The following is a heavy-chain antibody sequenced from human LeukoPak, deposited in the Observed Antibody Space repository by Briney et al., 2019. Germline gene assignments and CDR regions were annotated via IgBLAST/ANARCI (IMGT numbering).Heavy chain of an antibody. J-gene: IGHJ5*01. CDR3: ARGGFISGYDYNWFDS. CDR1: GGSISSYY. V-gene: IGHV4-59*01. CDR2: IYYSGST. D-gene: IGHD5-12*01. Sequence: PSETLALICTVSGGSISSYYWICIRQPPGKALEWVGDIYYSGSTNYNPSLKSRVTISVDTSKNQFSLKLSSVTAADTAVYYCARGGFISGYDYNWFDSWGQGTLVTVSS.